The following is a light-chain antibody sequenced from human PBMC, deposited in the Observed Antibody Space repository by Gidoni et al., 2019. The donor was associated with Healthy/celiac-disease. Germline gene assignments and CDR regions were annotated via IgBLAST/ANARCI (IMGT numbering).Light chain of an antibody. J-gene: IGKJ4*01. CDR1: RSISNN. Sequence: EMVMTQSPATLSVSPGERATLSCRASRSISNNLAWHQQKPGQAPSLLIYGASTRATGIPARFSGGGSGTEFTLTISSLQSEDFAVYYCQQYDNWPSTFGGGTNVEIK. V-gene: IGKV3-15*01. CDR2: GAS. CDR3: QQYDNWPST.